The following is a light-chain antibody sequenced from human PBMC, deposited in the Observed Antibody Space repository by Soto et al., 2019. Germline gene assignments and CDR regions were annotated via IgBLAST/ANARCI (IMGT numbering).Light chain of an antibody. V-gene: IGKV3-20*01. Sequence: EIVLTQSPGTLSLSPGERATLSCGASQNVGNNYLAWYQQKPGQAPRLLIYGASNRATGIPDRFSGSGSGTDFTLTLSRLEPEDFAVYYCQQYASSPLTFGEGTKVEI. J-gene: IGKJ4*01. CDR3: QQYASSPLT. CDR2: GAS. CDR1: QNVGNNY.